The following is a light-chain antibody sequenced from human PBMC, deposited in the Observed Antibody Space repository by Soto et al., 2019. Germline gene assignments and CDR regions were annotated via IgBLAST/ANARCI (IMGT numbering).Light chain of an antibody. J-gene: IGKJ1*01. V-gene: IGKV1-5*01. CDR1: QSISSW. CDR3: QQYNSYSWA. CDR2: DAS. Sequence: DIQMTQSPSTLSASVGDRVTITCLASQSISSWLAWYQQKPGKAPKLLIYDASSLESGVPSRFSGSGSGTEVTLTISSLQPDDFATYYCQQYNSYSWAFGQGTKV.